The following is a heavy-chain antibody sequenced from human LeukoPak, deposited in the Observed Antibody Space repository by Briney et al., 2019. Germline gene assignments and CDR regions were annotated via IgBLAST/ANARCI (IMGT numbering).Heavy chain of an antibody. D-gene: IGHD5-18*01. Sequence: SETLSLTCTVSGGSISSYYWSWIRQPPGKGLEWIGYIYYSGSTNYNPSLKSRVTISVDTSKNQFSLKLSSVTAADTAVYYCARGRRDTTMIIYYYYYYMDVWGKGTTVTISS. CDR3: ARGRRDTTMIIYYYYYYMDV. CDR1: GGSISSYY. J-gene: IGHJ6*03. CDR2: IYYSGST. V-gene: IGHV4-59*01.